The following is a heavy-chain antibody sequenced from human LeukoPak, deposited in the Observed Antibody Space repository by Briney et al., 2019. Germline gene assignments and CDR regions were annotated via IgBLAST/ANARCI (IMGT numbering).Heavy chain of an antibody. J-gene: IGHJ6*03. CDR1: GFTFSSYA. D-gene: IGHD1-1*01. CDR3: VKCGDHGQQPRGYYYYYMDV. Sequence: GGSLRLSCAASGFTFSSYAMSWVRQAPGKGLEWVSAISGSGDSTYYADSVKGRFTISRDNSKNTLYLQMSSLRAEDTAVYYCVKCGDHGQQPRGYYYYYMDVWGKGTRSPSP. V-gene: IGHV3-23*01. CDR2: ISGSGDST.